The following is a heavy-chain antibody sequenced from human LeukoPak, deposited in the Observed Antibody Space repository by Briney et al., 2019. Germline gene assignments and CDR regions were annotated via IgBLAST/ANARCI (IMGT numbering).Heavy chain of an antibody. CDR1: GGTFSSYA. CDR3: ARMVNFYDFWSGYYSGSFDP. J-gene: IGHJ5*02. Sequence: SVKVSCKASGGTFSSYAISWVRQAPGQGLEWMGGIIPIFGTANYAQKFQGRVTITADESTSTAYMELSSLRSEDTAVYYCARMVNFYDFWSGYYSGSFDPWGQETLVTVSS. D-gene: IGHD3-3*01. CDR2: IIPIFGTA. V-gene: IGHV1-69*13.